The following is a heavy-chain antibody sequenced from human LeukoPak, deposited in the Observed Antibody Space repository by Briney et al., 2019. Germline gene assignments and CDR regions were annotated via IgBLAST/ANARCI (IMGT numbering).Heavy chain of an antibody. J-gene: IGHJ4*02. CDR3: ARVGGDDSTGHYSVDY. CDR1: GYSITSTYW. Sequence: SETLSLTCAVSGYSITSTYWWGWIRQAPGRGLEWIGSLHHSGSTSYSPSLKSGVTISVDTDKNQFSLRLSSVTAPDTAVYYCARVGGDDSTGHYSVDYWGQGTLVTVSS. D-gene: IGHD3-22*01. V-gene: IGHV4-38-2*01. CDR2: LHHSGST.